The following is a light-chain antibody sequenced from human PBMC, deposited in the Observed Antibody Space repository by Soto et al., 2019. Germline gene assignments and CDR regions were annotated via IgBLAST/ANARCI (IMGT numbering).Light chain of an antibody. V-gene: IGKV1-5*03. CDR3: QQYHSYSRT. J-gene: IGKJ1*01. Sequence: DIQVTQSPSTLSASVGDRVTITARASQSIGNWLAWFQQKPGKAPKLLIYKASSLESGVPSRFSGSGSGTEFTLTISSLQPDDFATYYCQQYHSYSRTVGQGTEVDIK. CDR2: KAS. CDR1: QSIGNW.